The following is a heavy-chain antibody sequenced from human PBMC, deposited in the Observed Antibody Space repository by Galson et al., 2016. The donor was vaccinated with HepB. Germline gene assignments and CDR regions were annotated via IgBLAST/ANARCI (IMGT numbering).Heavy chain of an antibody. V-gene: IGHV4-59*01. CDR3: ARDDSGGWYGFHYGMDV. Sequence: ETLSLTCTVSGASISGYYLSWIRQPPGKGLEWIGYIYYSGRTNYNPSLMSRVTISVDTSKNQFSLKLSSVTAADTAVCYCARDDSGGWYGFHYGMDVWGQGTTVTVS. J-gene: IGHJ6*02. CDR2: IYYSGRT. D-gene: IGHD6-19*01. CDR1: GASISGYY.